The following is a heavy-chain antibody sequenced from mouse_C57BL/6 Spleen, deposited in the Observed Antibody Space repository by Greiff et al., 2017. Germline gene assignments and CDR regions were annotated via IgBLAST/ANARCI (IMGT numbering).Heavy chain of an antibody. V-gene: IGHV1-80*01. Sequence: QVQLQQSGAELVKPGASVKISCKASGYAFSSYWMNWVKQRPGKGLEWIGQIYPGDGDTNYNGKFKGKATLTADKSSSTAYMQLSSLTSEDSAVYFCARGSSGYVYAMDYWGQGTSVTVSS. J-gene: IGHJ4*01. CDR3: ARGSSGYVYAMDY. CDR2: IYPGDGDT. CDR1: GYAFSSYW. D-gene: IGHD3-2*02.